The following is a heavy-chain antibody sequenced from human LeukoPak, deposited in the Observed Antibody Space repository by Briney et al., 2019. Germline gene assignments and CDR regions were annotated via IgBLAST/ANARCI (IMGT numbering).Heavy chain of an antibody. CDR1: GFTFSSYG. CDR2: IWYDGSNK. D-gene: IGHD2-15*01. V-gene: IGHV3-33*01. J-gene: IGHJ4*02. Sequence: PGRSLRLPCAASGFTFSSYGMHWVRQAPGKGLEWVAVIWYDGSNKYYADSVKGRFTISRDNSKNTLYLQMNSLRAEDTAVYYCARGDGSRLDYWGQGTLVTVSS. CDR3: ARGDGSRLDY.